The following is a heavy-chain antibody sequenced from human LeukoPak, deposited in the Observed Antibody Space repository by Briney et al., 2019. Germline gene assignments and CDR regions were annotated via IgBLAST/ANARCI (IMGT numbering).Heavy chain of an antibody. CDR3: ARDALGIPRIHDF. V-gene: IGHV3-7*03. J-gene: IGHJ4*02. CDR2: IKPDGSEK. CDR1: GFTFNDYW. Sequence: GGSLRLSCATSGFTFNDYWMSWVRQSLGKGLEWVANIKPDGSEKCYVDSVKGRFIISRDNAKNSLYLQMNSLRDEDTAIYYCARDALGIPRIHDFWGQGTLVTVSS. D-gene: IGHD7-27*01.